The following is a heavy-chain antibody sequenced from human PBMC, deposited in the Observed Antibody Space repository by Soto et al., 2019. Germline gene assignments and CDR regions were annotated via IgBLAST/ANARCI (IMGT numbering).Heavy chain of an antibody. CDR1: VGTLSSYS. J-gene: IGHJ6*03. Sequence: QVQLVQSGPEVKKPGSSVKVSCKTSVGTLSSYSISWVRQAPGQGLEWGGKIITFVGKANVAQQFQGRVTITDDRSTDTTYMERRRLTSDETAVYYCARVNGGHDSGGNYMDVWGTGTTVTVSS. V-gene: IGHV1-69*08. CDR2: IITFVGKA. CDR3: ARVNGGHDSGGNYMDV. D-gene: IGHD5-12*01.